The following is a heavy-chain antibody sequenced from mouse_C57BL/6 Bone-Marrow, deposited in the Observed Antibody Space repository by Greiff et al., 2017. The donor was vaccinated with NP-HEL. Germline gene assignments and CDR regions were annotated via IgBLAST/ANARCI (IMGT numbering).Heavy chain of an antibody. D-gene: IGHD2-12*01. V-gene: IGHV5-6*01. CDR2: ISSGGSYT. Sequence: EVQLVESGGDLVKPGGSLKLSCAASGFTFSSYGMSWVRQTPDKRLEWVATISSGGSYTYYPDSVKGRFTISRDNAKNTLYLQMSSLKSEDTAMYYCARHSYYITFAYWGQGTLVTVSS. CDR3: ARHSYYITFAY. CDR1: GFTFSSYG. J-gene: IGHJ3*01.